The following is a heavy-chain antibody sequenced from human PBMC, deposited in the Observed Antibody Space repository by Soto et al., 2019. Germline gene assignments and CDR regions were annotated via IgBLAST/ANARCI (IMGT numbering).Heavy chain of an antibody. CDR2: FDPEDGET. Sequence: ASVKVSCKVSGYTLTELSMHWVRQAPGKGLEWMGGFDPEDGETIYAQKFQGRVTMTEDTSTDTAYMELSSLRSEDTAVYYCATVHVLRFLEWTWAYYFDYWGKGKMVTVSS. D-gene: IGHD3-3*01. CDR3: ATVHVLRFLEWTWAYYFDY. CDR1: GYTLTELS. V-gene: IGHV1-24*01. J-gene: IGHJ4*02.